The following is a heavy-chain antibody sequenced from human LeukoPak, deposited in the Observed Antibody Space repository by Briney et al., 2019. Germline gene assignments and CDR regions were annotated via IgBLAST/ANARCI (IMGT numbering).Heavy chain of an antibody. J-gene: IGHJ4*02. CDR1: GFTFKNAW. D-gene: IGHD1-26*01. CDR2: IRSKRDGGTT. V-gene: IGHV3-15*01. Sequence: PGGSLRLSCAASGFTFKNAWMSWVRQAPGKGLEWVGRIRSKRDGGTTDYVAPVKGRFTISRDDSKNTLYLQMNSLKTEDTAVYYCGWDDKSVFDYWGQGTLVTVSS. CDR3: GWDDKSVFDY.